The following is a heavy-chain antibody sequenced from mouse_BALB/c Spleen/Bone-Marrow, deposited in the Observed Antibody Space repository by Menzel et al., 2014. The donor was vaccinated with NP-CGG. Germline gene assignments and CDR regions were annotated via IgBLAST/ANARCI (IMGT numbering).Heavy chain of an antibody. CDR3: ARRRGYDYAFDY. Sequence: DVKLVESGGGLVKPGGSLKLSCAASGFAFSSYDMSWVRQTPEKRPEWVATIRSGGTDTYYSDSVKGRITISRDNARNTLYLQMSSLRSEDTALYYCARRRGYDYAFDYWGQGTTLTVSS. J-gene: IGHJ2*01. CDR2: IRSGGTDT. D-gene: IGHD2-4*01. V-gene: IGHV5-9*02. CDR1: GFAFSSYD.